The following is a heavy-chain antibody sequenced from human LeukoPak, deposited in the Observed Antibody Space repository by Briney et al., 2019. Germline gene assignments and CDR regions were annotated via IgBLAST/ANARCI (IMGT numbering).Heavy chain of an antibody. J-gene: IGHJ3*02. CDR3: AKGLQWLVLSGAFDI. Sequence: GGSLRLSCAASGFTFDDYAMHWVRQAPGKGLEWVSGISWNSGSIGYADSVKGRFTISRDNAKNSLYLQMISLRAEDTALYYCAKGLQWLVLSGAFDIWGQGTMVTVSS. CDR1: GFTFDDYA. D-gene: IGHD6-19*01. V-gene: IGHV3-9*01. CDR2: ISWNSGSI.